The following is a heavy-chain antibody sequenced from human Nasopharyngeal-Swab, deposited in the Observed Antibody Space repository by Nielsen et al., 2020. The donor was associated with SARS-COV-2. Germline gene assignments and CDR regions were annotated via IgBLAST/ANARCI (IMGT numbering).Heavy chain of an antibody. CDR1: GGSISSSSYY. CDR3: ARHRYSSSWSWYFDY. Sequence: GSLRLSCTVSGGSISSSSYYWGWIRQPPGKGLEWIGSIYYSGSTYYNPSLKSRVTISVDTSKNQFSLKLSSVTAAGTAVYYCARHRYSSSWSWYFDYWGQGTLVTVSS. D-gene: IGHD6-13*01. V-gene: IGHV4-39*01. J-gene: IGHJ4*02. CDR2: IYYSGST.